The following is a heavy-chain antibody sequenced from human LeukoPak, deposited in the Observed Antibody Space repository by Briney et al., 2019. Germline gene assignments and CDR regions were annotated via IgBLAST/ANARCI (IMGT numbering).Heavy chain of an antibody. V-gene: IGHV3-23*01. CDR2: ISGSGGST. D-gene: IGHD2-2*01. CDR3: AKSSGLPNSSSTSCYDPLYYYYYYMDV. CDR1: GSTFSSYA. Sequence: PGWSLRLSCAASGSTFSSYAMSWVRQAPGKGLEWVSAISGSGGSTYYADSVKGRFTISRDNSKNTLYLQMNSLRAEVTAVYYCAKSSGLPNSSSTSCYDPLYYYYYYMDVWGKGTTVTVSS. J-gene: IGHJ6*03.